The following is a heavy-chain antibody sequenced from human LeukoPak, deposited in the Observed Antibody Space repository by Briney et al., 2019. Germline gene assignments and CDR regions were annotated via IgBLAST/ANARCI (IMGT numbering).Heavy chain of an antibody. Sequence: SETLSLTCTVSGGSISSGGYYWSWIRQHPGKGLEWIGYIYYSGSTYSNPSLKSRVTISVDTSKNQFSLNLSSVTAADTAVYYCARYCSSTNCYKGGFVPWGQGTLVTVSS. CDR3: ARYCSSTNCYKGGFVP. D-gene: IGHD2-2*02. CDR1: GGSISSGGYY. J-gene: IGHJ5*02. V-gene: IGHV4-31*03. CDR2: IYYSGST.